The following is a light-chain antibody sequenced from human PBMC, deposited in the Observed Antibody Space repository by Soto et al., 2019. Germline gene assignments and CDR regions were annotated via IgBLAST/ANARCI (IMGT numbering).Light chain of an antibody. CDR3: QQYNNWPWA. V-gene: IGKV3-15*01. J-gene: IGKJ1*01. Sequence: EIVMTQSPATLSVSPGERATLSCRASQSVSSNLAWYQQKPGQAPRLLIYGASTRATGITARFSGSGSGTDFTLTIGSLQSEDFAVYYCQQYNNWPWAFGQGTKVEIK. CDR1: QSVSSN. CDR2: GAS.